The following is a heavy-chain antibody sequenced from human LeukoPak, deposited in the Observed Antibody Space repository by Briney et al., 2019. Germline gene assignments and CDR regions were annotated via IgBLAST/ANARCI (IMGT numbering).Heavy chain of an antibody. V-gene: IGHV3-48*04. CDR1: GFTFSSYS. D-gene: IGHD6-13*01. CDR3: ARELLGAGTDLDY. J-gene: IGHJ4*02. Sequence: PGGFLRLSCAASGFTFSSYSMNWVRQAPGKGLEWVSYISSSSATIYYADSVKGRFTISRDNAKNSLYLQMNSLRAEDTAVYYCARELLGAGTDLDYWGQGTLVTVSS. CDR2: ISSSSATI.